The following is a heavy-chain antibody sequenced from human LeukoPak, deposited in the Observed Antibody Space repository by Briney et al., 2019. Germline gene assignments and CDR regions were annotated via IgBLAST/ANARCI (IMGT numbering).Heavy chain of an antibody. J-gene: IGHJ4*02. CDR3: ARLDCTNGVCQYDY. D-gene: IGHD2-8*01. CDR1: GFVLSTSGMW. Sequence: SGPALLKPTQTLTLTCTVAGFVLSTSGMWVSWVRQPPGKALEWLALIDWDDDKYYSTSLKTRLTISKDTSKNQVVLTISHMDTVDTATYYCARLDCTNGVCQYDYWGQGTLVTVSS. V-gene: IGHV2-70*20. CDR2: IDWDDDK.